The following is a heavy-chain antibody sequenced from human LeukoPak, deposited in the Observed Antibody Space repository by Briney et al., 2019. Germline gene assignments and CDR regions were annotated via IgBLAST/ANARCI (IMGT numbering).Heavy chain of an antibody. J-gene: IGHJ4*02. Sequence: GGTLRRSCAASGFTCNSYAMRWVRQAPGKGLEGVSAISGSGGSTYHADSVKGRFTISRDNSKNTLYLQMNSLRAEDTAVYYCAKPGNSGTAAATGGYWGQGNLVTVSS. D-gene: IGHD2-15*01. CDR3: AKPGNSGTAAATGGY. V-gene: IGHV3-23*01. CDR2: ISGSGGST. CDR1: GFTCNSYA.